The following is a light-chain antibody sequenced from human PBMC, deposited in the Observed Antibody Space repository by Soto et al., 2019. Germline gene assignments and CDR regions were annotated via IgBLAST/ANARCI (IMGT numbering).Light chain of an antibody. J-gene: IGKJ2*01. Sequence: DIQMTQSPSTLSASVGDRVTITCRATQPINDYLAWYQQKPGKAPKLLIYRVSHLESGVPSRFSGRGSATQFTLTIDTLQPDDFATYYCHHYTTSPFTFGQGTKIDIK. CDR1: QPINDY. V-gene: IGKV1-5*03. CDR3: HHYTTSPFT. CDR2: RVS.